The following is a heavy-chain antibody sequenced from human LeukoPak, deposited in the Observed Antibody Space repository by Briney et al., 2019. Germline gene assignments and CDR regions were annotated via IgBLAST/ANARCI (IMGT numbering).Heavy chain of an antibody. CDR3: AKAGDSGYWYNGSL. D-gene: IGHD5-12*01. V-gene: IGHV3-72*01. J-gene: IGHJ4*02. CDR2: SRNKGNSYST. CDR1: GFTFSNAW. Sequence: PGGSLRLSCAASGFTFSNAWVSWVRQAPGKGLEWVGRSRNKGNSYSTEYAASVKDRFIISREESKNSLYLQMNSLKTEDTAVYYCAKAGDSGYWYNGSLWGQGTLVTVSS.